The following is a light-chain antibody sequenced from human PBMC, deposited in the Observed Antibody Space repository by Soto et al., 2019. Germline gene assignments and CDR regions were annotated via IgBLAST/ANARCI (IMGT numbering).Light chain of an antibody. V-gene: IGKV1-33*01. CDR2: DAS. J-gene: IGKJ2*01. Sequence: DIQMTQSPSSLSASVGDGVTITCQASQDITNCLNWYQQKPGKAPRLLIYDASNLETDVPSRFSGSGSGTHFTFTISSLQPEDIATYYCQQFDNFPYTFGQGTKLDIK. CDR3: QQFDNFPYT. CDR1: QDITNC.